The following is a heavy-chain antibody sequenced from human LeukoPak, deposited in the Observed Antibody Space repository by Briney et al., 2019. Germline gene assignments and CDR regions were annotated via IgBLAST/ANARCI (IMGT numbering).Heavy chain of an antibody. D-gene: IGHD4-23*01. CDR3: ARATVVTHAFDP. CDR2: IYTSGST. CDR1: GGSISSYY. V-gene: IGHV4-4*09. J-gene: IGHJ5*02. Sequence: PSETLSLTCTVSGGSISSYYWSWIRQPPGKGLEWIGYIYTSGSTNYNPSLKSRVTISVDTSENQFSLKLSSVTAADTAVYYCARATVVTHAFDPWGPGTLVTVSS.